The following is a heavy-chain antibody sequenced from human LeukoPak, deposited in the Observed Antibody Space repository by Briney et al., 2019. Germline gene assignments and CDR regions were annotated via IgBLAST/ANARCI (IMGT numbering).Heavy chain of an antibody. Sequence: SETLSLTCTVSGGSISSSSYYWGWIRQPPGKGLEWIGSIYYSGSTYYNPSLKSRVTISVDTSKNQFSLKLSSVTAADTAVYYCATILDGDYWGQGTLVTVSS. CDR2: IYYSGST. CDR1: GGSISSSSYY. V-gene: IGHV4-39*01. CDR3: ATILDGDY. J-gene: IGHJ4*02. D-gene: IGHD5-24*01.